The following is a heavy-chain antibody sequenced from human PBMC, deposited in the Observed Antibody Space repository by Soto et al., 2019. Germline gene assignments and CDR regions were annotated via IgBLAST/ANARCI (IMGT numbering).Heavy chain of an antibody. Sequence: PGGSLRLSCAASGFTFSSYSMNWVRQAPGKGLEWVSSISSSSSYIYYADSVKGRFTISRDNAKNPLYLQMNSLRAEDTAVYYCARDSPALWSGYFYYFDYWGQGTLVTVSS. CDR3: ARDSPALWSGYFYYFDY. CDR2: ISSSSSYI. J-gene: IGHJ4*02. CDR1: GFTFSSYS. D-gene: IGHD3-3*01. V-gene: IGHV3-21*01.